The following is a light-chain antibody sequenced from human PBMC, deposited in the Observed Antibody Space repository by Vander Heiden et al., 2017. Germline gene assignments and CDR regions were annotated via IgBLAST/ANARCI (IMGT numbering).Light chain of an antibody. Sequence: VLTPSPPTLSFSPGEEPTLSSSATQSVSSYLAWYQQKPGQAPRLLIYDVANRATGVPARFSGSGSEGEFTLTISSLEPEDFAIYYCRQRSNWPAAFGGGTMVEIK. V-gene: IGKV3-11*02. CDR2: DVA. J-gene: IGKJ4*01. CDR3: RQRSNWPAA. CDR1: QSVSSY.